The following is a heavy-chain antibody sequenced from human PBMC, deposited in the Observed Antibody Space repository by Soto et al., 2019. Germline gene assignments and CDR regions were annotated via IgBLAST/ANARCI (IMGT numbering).Heavy chain of an antibody. J-gene: IGHJ4*02. D-gene: IGHD3-3*01. Sequence: PSETLSLTCAVSGGSFSGFYWSWFRRPPGKGLVWFGEVNHSGSTNYNPSLKSRVTISVVTSTNKFFLKLSSVTTAATAVCYYGRRRYYDFWSGYYPTPFDYWGQGTLVTVSS. CDR3: GRRRYYDFWSGYYPTPFDY. V-gene: IGHV4-34*01. CDR1: GGSFSGFY. CDR2: VNHSGST.